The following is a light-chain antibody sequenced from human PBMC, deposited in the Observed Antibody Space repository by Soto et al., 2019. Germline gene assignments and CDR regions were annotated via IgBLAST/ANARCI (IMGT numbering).Light chain of an antibody. J-gene: IGKJ1*01. Sequence: EIVLTQSPGTLSLSPGERATLSCRASQRVTGSSLAWYQHKPGQAPRLLIYGASSRATGIPDRFSGSGSGTDFTLTVSRLEPEDFAVYYCQQYGDSPRTFVQGTKVEIK. CDR3: QQYGDSPRT. V-gene: IGKV3-20*01. CDR2: GAS. CDR1: QRVTGSS.